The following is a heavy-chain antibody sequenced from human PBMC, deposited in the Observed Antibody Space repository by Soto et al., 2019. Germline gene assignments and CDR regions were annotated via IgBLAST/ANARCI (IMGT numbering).Heavy chain of an antibody. CDR1: GGTFSSYT. V-gene: IGHV1-69*02. Sequence: SVKVSCKASGGTFSSYTISWVRQAPGQGLEWMGRIIPILGIANYAQKFQGRVTITADKSTSTAYMELSSLRSEDTAVYYCARGVEMATIGGYYYYYGMDVWGQGTTVTVSS. CDR2: IIPILGIA. CDR3: ARGVEMATIGGYYYYYGMDV. D-gene: IGHD5-12*01. J-gene: IGHJ6*02.